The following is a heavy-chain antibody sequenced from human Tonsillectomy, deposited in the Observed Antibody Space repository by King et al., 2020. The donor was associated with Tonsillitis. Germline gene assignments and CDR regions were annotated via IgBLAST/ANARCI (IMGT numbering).Heavy chain of an antibody. CDR1: GFTFSSYS. Sequence: VQLVESGGGLVKPGGSLRLSCAASGFTFSSYSMNWVRQAPGKGLEWVSSISSSSSYIYYADSVKGRFTISRDNAKNSLYLQMNSLRAEDTAVYYCARDRIAAAGKDYWGQGTLVTVSS. J-gene: IGHJ4*02. V-gene: IGHV3-21*01. CDR2: ISSSSSYI. CDR3: ARDRIAAAGKDY. D-gene: IGHD6-13*01.